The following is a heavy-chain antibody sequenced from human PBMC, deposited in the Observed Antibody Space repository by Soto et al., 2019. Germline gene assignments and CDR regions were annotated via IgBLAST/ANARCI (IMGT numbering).Heavy chain of an antibody. Sequence: GPSVKVSCKASGYTFTSYAMHWVRQAPGQRLEWMGWINAGNGNTKYSQKFQGRVTITRDTSASTAYMELNSLRAEDTAVYYCARDPSIVLVPAATYYYYYYGMDVWGQGTTVTVSS. J-gene: IGHJ6*02. CDR2: INAGNGNT. V-gene: IGHV1-3*01. CDR3: ARDPSIVLVPAATYYYYYYGMDV. CDR1: GYTFTSYA. D-gene: IGHD2-2*01.